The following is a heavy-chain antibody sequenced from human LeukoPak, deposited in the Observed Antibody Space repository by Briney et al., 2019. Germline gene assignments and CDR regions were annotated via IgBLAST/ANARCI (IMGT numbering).Heavy chain of an antibody. CDR2: IYYSGST. CDR1: GGSISSYY. V-gene: IGHV4-59*01. J-gene: IGHJ4*02. CDR3: ARGDGGYDFNY. Sequence: SETLSLTCTVSGGSISSYYWSWIRQPPGKGLEWIGYIYYSGSTNYNPSLKSRVTISVDTSKNQFSLKLSSVTAADTAVYYCARGDGGYDFNYWGQGTLVTVSS. D-gene: IGHD5-12*01.